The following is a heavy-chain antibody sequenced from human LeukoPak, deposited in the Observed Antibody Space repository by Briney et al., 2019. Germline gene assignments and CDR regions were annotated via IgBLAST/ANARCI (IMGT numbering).Heavy chain of an antibody. J-gene: IGHJ4*02. CDR3: ARFLVGTSTQSFDY. Sequence: SETLSLTCTVSGGSISTYYWSWIRQPPGKGLEWIGYIHYSGSTNYNPSLKSRVTISVDTSKNQFSLELSSVTAADTAVYYCARFLVGTSTQSFDYWGQGTLVTVSS. D-gene: IGHD1-26*01. CDR1: GGSISTYY. V-gene: IGHV4-59*01. CDR2: IHYSGST.